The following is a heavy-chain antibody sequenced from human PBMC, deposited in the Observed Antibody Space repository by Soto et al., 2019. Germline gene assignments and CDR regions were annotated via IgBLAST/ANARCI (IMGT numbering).Heavy chain of an antibody. CDR2: IKSKTDGGTT. Sequence: PGGSLRLSCAASGFTFSNAWMSWVRQAPGKGLEWVGRIKSKTDGGTTDYAAPVKGRFTISRDDSKNTLYLQMNSLKTEDTAVYYCTTTVPSYYYDSSALDYWGQGTLVTVSS. CDR1: GFTFSNAW. D-gene: IGHD3-22*01. CDR3: TTTVPSYYYDSSALDY. V-gene: IGHV3-15*01. J-gene: IGHJ4*02.